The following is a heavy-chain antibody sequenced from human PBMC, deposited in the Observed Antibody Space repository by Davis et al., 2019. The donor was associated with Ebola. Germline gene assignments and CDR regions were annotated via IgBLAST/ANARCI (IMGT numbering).Heavy chain of an antibody. CDR2: IDPSDSYT. CDR1: GYSFTTYW. CDR3: ASQPYYYYGMDV. V-gene: IGHV5-10-1*01. Sequence: GESLKISCKGSGYSFTTYWIAWVRQTPAKGLEWMGRIDPSDSYTNYSPSFQGHVTISADKSISTAYLQWSSLKASDTAMYYCASQPYYYYGMDVWGQGTTVTVSS. J-gene: IGHJ6*02.